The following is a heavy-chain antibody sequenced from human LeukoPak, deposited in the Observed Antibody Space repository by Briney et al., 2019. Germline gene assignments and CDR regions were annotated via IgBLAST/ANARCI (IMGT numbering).Heavy chain of an antibody. CDR3: AKRVGPNSGNFDY. J-gene: IGHJ4*02. V-gene: IGHV3-23*01. CDR2: ISATGDIT. D-gene: IGHD1-26*01. CDR1: GFTFSSYA. Sequence: GESLRLSCAASGFTFSSYAMSWVRQAPGKGLQWVSAISATGDITYYADSVRGRFTISRDNSNNTLYLQMHSLRAEDTAVYYCAKRVGPNSGNFDYWGQGTLVTVSS.